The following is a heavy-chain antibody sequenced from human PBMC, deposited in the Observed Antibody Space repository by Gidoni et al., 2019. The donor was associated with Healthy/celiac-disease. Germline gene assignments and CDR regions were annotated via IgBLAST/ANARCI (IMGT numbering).Heavy chain of an antibody. V-gene: IGHV3-30*02. CDR3: AKGASSGYLTGV. J-gene: IGHJ4*02. CDR2: IRYDGSNK. CDR1: GFPFSSYG. D-gene: IGHD3-22*01. Sequence: QVQLVASGGGVVQPGGSLRLSCAASGFPFSSYGMHWVRQAPGKGLEWVAFIRYDGSNKYYADSVKGRFTISRDNSKNTLYLQMNSLRAEDTAVYYCAKGASSGYLTGVWGQGTLVTVSS.